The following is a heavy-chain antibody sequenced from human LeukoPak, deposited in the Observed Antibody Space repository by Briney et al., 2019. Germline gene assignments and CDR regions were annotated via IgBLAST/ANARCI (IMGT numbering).Heavy chain of an antibody. J-gene: IGHJ6*02. Sequence: KPSETLSFTCTVSGGSISSYYWSWIRQPAGKGLEWIGRIYTSGSTNYNPSLKSRVTMSVDTSKNQFSLKLSSVTAADTAVYYCARVVVGQTYYYYYYGMDVWGQGTTVTVSS. CDR2: IYTSGST. V-gene: IGHV4-4*07. D-gene: IGHD2-15*01. CDR3: ARVVVGQTYYYYYYGMDV. CDR1: GGSISSYY.